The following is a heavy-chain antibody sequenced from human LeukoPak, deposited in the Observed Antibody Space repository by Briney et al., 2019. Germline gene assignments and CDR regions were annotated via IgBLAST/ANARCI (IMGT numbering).Heavy chain of an antibody. J-gene: IGHJ6*02. D-gene: IGHD2-15*01. CDR2: ISLSGSTI. CDR1: GFTFSSYN. V-gene: IGHV3-48*04. CDR3: ARTATVSGHYGMDV. Sequence: GGSLRLSCAASGFTFSSYNMNWVRQAPGKGLEWISYISLSGSTIFYVDSVKGRFTISRDNAKNSLYLQMNSLRAEDTAAYYCARTATVSGHYGMDVWGQGTTVTVSS.